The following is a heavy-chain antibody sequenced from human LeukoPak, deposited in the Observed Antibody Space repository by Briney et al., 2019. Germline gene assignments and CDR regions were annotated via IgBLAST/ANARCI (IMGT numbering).Heavy chain of an antibody. D-gene: IGHD2-2*01. J-gene: IGHJ4*02. Sequence: PGRSLRLSGAASGFTFSSYGMHWVRQAPGKGLEWVAFIRYDGSNKYYADSVKGRFTISRDDSKNTLYLQMNSLRAEDTAVYYCAHLELDVVVPAAKTFGDYWGQGTLVTVSS. CDR1: GFTFSSYG. CDR3: AHLELDVVVPAAKTFGDY. CDR2: IRYDGSNK. V-gene: IGHV3-30*02.